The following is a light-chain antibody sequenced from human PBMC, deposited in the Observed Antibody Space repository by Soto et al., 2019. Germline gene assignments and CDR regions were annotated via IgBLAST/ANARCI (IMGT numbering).Light chain of an antibody. CDR1: SSDVGGYNY. CDR3: SSYAGRSNV. Sequence: QSVLTQPPSASGSPGQSVAISCTGTSSDVGGYNYVSWYQQHPGKAPKLMIYEVNKRPSGVPDRFSGSKSGNTASLTVSGLQAEDEADYYCSSYAGRSNVFGTGTKGTVL. V-gene: IGLV2-8*01. CDR2: EVN. J-gene: IGLJ1*01.